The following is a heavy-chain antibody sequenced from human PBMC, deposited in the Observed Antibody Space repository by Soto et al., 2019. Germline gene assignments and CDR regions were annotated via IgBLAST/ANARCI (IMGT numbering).Heavy chain of an antibody. D-gene: IGHD2-2*01. V-gene: IGHV3-30*18. CDR1: GFTFSSYG. J-gene: IGHJ6*02. Sequence: QVQLVESGGGVVQPGRSLRLSCAASGFTFSSYGMHWVRQAPGKGLEWVAVISYDGSNKYYADSVKGRFTISRDNSKNTLYLQMNSLRAEDTAVYYCAKGPAIFFVPAAMNYYYGMDVWGQGTTVTVSS. CDR2: ISYDGSNK. CDR3: AKGPAIFFVPAAMNYYYGMDV.